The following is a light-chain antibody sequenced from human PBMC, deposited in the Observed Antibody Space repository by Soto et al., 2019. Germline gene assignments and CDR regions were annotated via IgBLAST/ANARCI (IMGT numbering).Light chain of an antibody. Sequence: DIQLTRSPSTLSASVGDRVTITCRASQSINGWLAWYQQKPGQAPNLLIYKASTLESGVPSRFSGSGSGTEFTLTVSSLQPDDFATYYCHQYHNFPRTFGQGTKVDIK. CDR3: HQYHNFPRT. CDR2: KAS. J-gene: IGKJ1*01. CDR1: QSINGW. V-gene: IGKV1-5*03.